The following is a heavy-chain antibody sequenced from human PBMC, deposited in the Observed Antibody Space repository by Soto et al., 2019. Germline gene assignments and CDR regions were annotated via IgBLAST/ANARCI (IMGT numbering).Heavy chain of an antibody. CDR3: AKEQGVDTAMVTNAFDI. V-gene: IGHV3-23*01. J-gene: IGHJ3*02. CDR2: ISGSGGST. Sequence: EVQLLESGGGLVQPGGSLRLSCAASGFTFSSYAMSWVRQAPGKGLEWVSAISGSGGSTYYADSVKGRFTISRDNSKNTLYLQMNSLRAEDTAVYYCAKEQGVDTAMVTNAFDIWGQGTMVTVSS. D-gene: IGHD5-18*01. CDR1: GFTFSSYA.